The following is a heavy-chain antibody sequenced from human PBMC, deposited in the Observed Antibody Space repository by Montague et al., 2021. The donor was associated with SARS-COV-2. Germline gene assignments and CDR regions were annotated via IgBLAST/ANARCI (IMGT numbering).Heavy chain of an antibody. D-gene: IGHD4-17*01. CDR1: GDSVWSNTAA. CDR2: TNYRSKWTS. CDR3: VRDTGSAQAGFDA. J-gene: IGHJ4*02. Sequence: CAISGDSVWSNTAAWNWIRQSPSGGLEWLGRTNYRSKWTSDYATSVEGRISTDPDTSENQFFLHLRSVTPEDTGVYYCVRDTGSAQAGFDAWGQGTLVTVSS. V-gene: IGHV6-1*01.